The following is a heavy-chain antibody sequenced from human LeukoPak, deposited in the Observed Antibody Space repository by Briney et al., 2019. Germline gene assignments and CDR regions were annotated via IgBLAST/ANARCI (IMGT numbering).Heavy chain of an antibody. CDR1: GGSFSGYY. V-gene: IGHV4-34*01. D-gene: IGHD6-6*01. CDR3: AREYNTSSTSFDY. J-gene: IGHJ4*02. CDR2: INHSGST. Sequence: PSETLSLTCAVYGGSFSGYYWSWIRQPPGKGLEWIGEINHSGSTNYNPSLKSRVTISVDTSKNQFSLKLNSVTAADTAVYYCAREYNTSSTSFDYWGQGTLVAVSS.